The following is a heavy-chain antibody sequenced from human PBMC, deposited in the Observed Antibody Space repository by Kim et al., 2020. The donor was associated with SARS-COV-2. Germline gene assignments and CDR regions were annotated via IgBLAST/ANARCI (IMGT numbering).Heavy chain of an antibody. CDR2: ISSSSGYI. V-gene: IGHV3-21*01. CDR1: GFTFSSYS. CDR3: TRTWETRY. J-gene: IGHJ4*02. Sequence: GGSLRLSCAVSGFTFSSYSMNWVRQAPGKGLEWVSSISSSSGYIYYADSVKGRFTISRDNAKNSLYLQMNSVRAEDTAVYYCTRTWETRYWGQGTLVTVSS. D-gene: IGHD1-26*01.